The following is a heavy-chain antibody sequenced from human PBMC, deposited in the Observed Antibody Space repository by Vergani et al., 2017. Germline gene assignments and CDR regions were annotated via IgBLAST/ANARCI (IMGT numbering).Heavy chain of an antibody. D-gene: IGHD1-14*01. Sequence: QVQLQESGPGLVKPSETLSLTCTVSGGSVSSGSYYWSWIRQPPGKGLEWIGYIYYSGSTNYNPSLKSRVTISVDTSKNQFSLKLSSVTAADTAVYYCAGEGRGNRNDWFDPWGQGTLVTVSS. J-gene: IGHJ5*02. CDR2: IYYSGST. CDR3: AGEGRGNRNDWFDP. V-gene: IGHV4-61*01. CDR1: GGSVSSGSYY.